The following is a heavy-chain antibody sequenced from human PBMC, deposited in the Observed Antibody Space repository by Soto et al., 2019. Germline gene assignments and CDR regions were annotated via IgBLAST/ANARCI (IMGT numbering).Heavy chain of an antibody. V-gene: IGHV4-38-2*01. CDR2: IYHGAST. J-gene: IGHJ5*02. Sequence: PSETRSLTWALCAYSLSSGSYWGWLRQPPGKRLEWIGSIYHGASTSYNPSLNSRVTLSIDMTNNPVPLLLNSVTASSTAVSYCARVGPWVPYFPDGSPYTLENWFDPWGQGTLVTVSS. CDR1: AYSLSSGSY. CDR3: ARVGPWVPYFPDGSPYTLENWFDP. D-gene: IGHD2-2*02.